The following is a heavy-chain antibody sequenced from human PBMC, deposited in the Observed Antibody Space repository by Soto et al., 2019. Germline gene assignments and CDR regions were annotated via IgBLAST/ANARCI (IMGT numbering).Heavy chain of an antibody. Sequence: EEQLVVSGGGLVQPGGSLRVSCAASGFTFSDHYMDWVRQAPGKGLEWVGRSRNKVNIYSTEYAASVKGRFTISRDESKKSLYLDMTSLKSEDTAVYYCARASRYDSRGYFAGGVFDLWGQGTMVMVSS. J-gene: IGHJ3*01. CDR2: SRNKVNIYST. CDR1: GFTFSDHY. V-gene: IGHV3-72*01. CDR3: ARASRYDSRGYFAGGVFDL. D-gene: IGHD3-22*01.